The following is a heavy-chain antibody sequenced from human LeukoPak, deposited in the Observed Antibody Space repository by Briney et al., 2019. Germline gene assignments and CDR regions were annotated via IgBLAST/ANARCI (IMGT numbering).Heavy chain of an antibody. V-gene: IGHV3-9*01. J-gene: IGHJ5*02. D-gene: IGHD5-18*01. Sequence: GGSLRLSCAASGFTFDDYAMHWVRQAPGKGLEWVSGISWNSGSIGYADSVKGRFTISRDNAKNSLYLQMNSLRAEDTAVYYCAKPRYSYGPNWFDPWGQGTLVTVSS. CDR1: GFTFDDYA. CDR2: ISWNSGSI. CDR3: AKPRYSYGPNWFDP.